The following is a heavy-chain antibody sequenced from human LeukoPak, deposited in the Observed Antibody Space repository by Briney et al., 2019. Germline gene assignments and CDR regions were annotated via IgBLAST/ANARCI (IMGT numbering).Heavy chain of an antibody. D-gene: IGHD3-3*01. V-gene: IGHV1-2*06. CDR2: INPNSGGT. J-gene: IGHJ6*02. CDR1: GYSFTSYY. CDR3: ARANTIFGVVILYGMDV. Sequence: ASVKVSCKASGYSFTSYYMHWVRQAPGQGLEWMGRINPNSGGTNYAHNFQGRVTMTRDTSISTAYMELSRLRSDDTAVYYCARANTIFGVVILYGMDVWGQGTTVTVSS.